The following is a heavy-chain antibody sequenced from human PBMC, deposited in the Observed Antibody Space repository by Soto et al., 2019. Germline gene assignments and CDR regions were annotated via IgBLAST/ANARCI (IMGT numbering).Heavy chain of an antibody. CDR2: IYYSGST. Sequence: SETLSLTCTVSGGSISSGDYYWSWIRQPPGKGLEWIGYIYYSGSTYYNPSLKSRVTISVDTSKNQFSLKLSSVTAADTAVYYCDRAHCSSTSCRLGWFDPWGQGTLVTVSS. CDR3: DRAHCSSTSCRLGWFDP. D-gene: IGHD2-2*01. V-gene: IGHV4-30-4*01. CDR1: GGSISSGDYY. J-gene: IGHJ5*02.